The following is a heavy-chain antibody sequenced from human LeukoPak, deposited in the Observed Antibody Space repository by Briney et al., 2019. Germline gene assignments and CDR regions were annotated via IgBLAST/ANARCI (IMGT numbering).Heavy chain of an antibody. CDR3: TIGSMVRGVIITNNWFDP. CDR2: IRSKAYGGTT. CDR1: GFTFGDYA. J-gene: IGHJ5*02. Sequence: PGGSLRLSCTASGFTFGDYAMSWFRQAPGKGLEWVGFIRSKAYGGTTEYAASVKGGFTISRDDSKSIAYLQMSSLKTEDTAVYYCTIGSMVRGVIITNNWFDPWGQGTLVTVSS. D-gene: IGHD3-10*01. V-gene: IGHV3-49*03.